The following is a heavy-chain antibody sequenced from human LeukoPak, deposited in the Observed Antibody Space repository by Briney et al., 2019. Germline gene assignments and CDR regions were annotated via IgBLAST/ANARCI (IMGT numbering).Heavy chain of an antibody. CDR1: GFTFKNHW. Sequence: PGGSLRLSCVGSGFTFKNHWMVWVRQAPGKGLGWVANMKQDGSEQYYGDSVRGRFTISRDNAKNSLYLQMNSLRVADTAVYYCARDADWASDYWGQGTLVTVSS. CDR2: MKQDGSEQ. J-gene: IGHJ4*02. D-gene: IGHD3/OR15-3a*01. V-gene: IGHV3-7*01. CDR3: ARDADWASDY.